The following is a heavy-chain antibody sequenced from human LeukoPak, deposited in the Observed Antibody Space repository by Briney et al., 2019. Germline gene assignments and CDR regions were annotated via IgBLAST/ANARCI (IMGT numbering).Heavy chain of an antibody. CDR1: GGTFSSYT. D-gene: IGHD3-22*01. Sequence: ASVKVSCKASGGTFSSYTISWVRQAPGQGLEWMGRIIPILGVANYAQKFQGRVTISADKSTNTAYMELSSLRSEDTAVYYRAGGAGITLIAADFWGQGTLVTVSS. CDR3: AGGAGITLIAADF. CDR2: IIPILGVA. J-gene: IGHJ4*02. V-gene: IGHV1-69*02.